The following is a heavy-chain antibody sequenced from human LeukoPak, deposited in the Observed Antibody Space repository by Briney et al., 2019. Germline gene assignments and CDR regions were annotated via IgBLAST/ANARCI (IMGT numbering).Heavy chain of an antibody. V-gene: IGHV1-2*02. CDR2: IYPNSGAT. J-gene: IGHJ4*02. Sequence: ASVKVSCKASGYTFTGCYMHWVRQAPGQGLEWMGWIYPNSGATKYAQKFQGRVTMTRDTSISTAYMELSGLRSDDTAVYYCGTLLSNGPFDYWGQGSLVTVSS. CDR1: GYTFTGCY. CDR3: GTLLSNGPFDY.